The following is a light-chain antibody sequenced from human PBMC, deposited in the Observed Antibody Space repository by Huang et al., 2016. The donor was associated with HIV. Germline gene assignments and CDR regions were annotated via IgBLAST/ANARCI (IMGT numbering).Light chain of an antibody. CDR2: KTS. Sequence: DIQMTQSPSTLSASVGDTVTITCRASQTINSWLAWYQQKPGKAPKVLIYKTSNLKSGVPARCSGSGSGTEFTLTIKRLEPEDFATYYCQQYDSYWTFGQGTKVEIK. V-gene: IGKV1-5*03. CDR1: QTINSW. CDR3: QQYDSYWT. J-gene: IGKJ1*01.